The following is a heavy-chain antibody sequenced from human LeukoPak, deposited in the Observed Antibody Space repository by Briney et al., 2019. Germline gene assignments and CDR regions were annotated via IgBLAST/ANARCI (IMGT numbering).Heavy chain of an antibody. CDR3: ASGRVYCTSTSVYTEFDY. Sequence: ASVKVSCKASGYSFTSYDINWVRQATGQGLEWMGWMNPNRGNTGYAQKFQGRVTMTRNTSISTAYMELSSLRSKDTAVYYCASGRVYCTSTSVYTEFDYWGQGTLVTVSS. J-gene: IGHJ4*02. CDR1: GYSFTSYD. D-gene: IGHD2-2*02. CDR2: MNPNRGNT. V-gene: IGHV1-8*01.